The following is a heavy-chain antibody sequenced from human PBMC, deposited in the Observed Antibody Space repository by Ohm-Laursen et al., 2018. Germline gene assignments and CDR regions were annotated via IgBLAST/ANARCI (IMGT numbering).Heavy chain of an antibody. CDR3: AKDDYYGSGSYYFDY. J-gene: IGHJ4*02. CDR2: ISYDGSNK. V-gene: IGHV3-30*18. CDR1: GFTFSSYG. D-gene: IGHD3-10*01. Sequence: SLRLSCAAPGFTFSSYGMHWVRQAPGKGLEWVAVISYDGSNKYYADSVKGRFTISRDNSKNTLYLQMNSLRAEDTAVYYCAKDDYYGSGSYYFDYWGQGTLVTVSS.